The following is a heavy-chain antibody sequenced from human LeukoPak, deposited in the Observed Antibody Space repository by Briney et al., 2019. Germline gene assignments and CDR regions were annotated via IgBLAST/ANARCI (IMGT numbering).Heavy chain of an antibody. CDR1: GFTFSSYT. Sequence: GGSLTLSCGASGFTFSSYTMNWVRQAPGKGLEWVSSMCSSSSYIYYADSVKGRFTIYRDNAKNSLYLQMNSLRAEDTAVYYCARDARMTTVTPWGFDYWGQGTPVTVST. CDR2: MCSSSSYI. CDR3: ARDARMTTVTPWGFDY. D-gene: IGHD4-17*01. V-gene: IGHV3-21*01. J-gene: IGHJ4*02.